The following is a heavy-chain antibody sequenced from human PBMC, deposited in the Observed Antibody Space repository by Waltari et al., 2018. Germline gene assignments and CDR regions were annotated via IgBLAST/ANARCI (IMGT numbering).Heavy chain of an antibody. D-gene: IGHD6-6*01. J-gene: IGHJ4*02. Sequence: HVQLVQSGAEVKKPGSSVKVSCKASGGTFSSYAISWVRQAPGQGLEWMGRIIPSLGKANYAQKFQGRVTITADKSTSTAYMELSSLRSEDTAVYYCASVAAGPPHFDYWGQGTLVTVSS. CDR3: ASVAAGPPHFDY. CDR1: GGTFSSYA. V-gene: IGHV1-69*09. CDR2: IIPSLGKA.